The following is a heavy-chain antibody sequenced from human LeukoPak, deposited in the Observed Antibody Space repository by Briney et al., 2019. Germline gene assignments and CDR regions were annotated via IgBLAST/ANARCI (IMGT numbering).Heavy chain of an antibody. V-gene: IGHV7-4-1*02. CDR3: ARGPRYYGWGTYYFDY. Sequence: ASVKVSCKASGYTFTTNAMNWVRQAPGQGLEWMGWINTNTGNPTYAQGFTGRFVFSLDTSVSTAYLQISSLKAEDTAVYYCARGPRYYGWGTYYFDYWGQGTLVTVSS. J-gene: IGHJ4*02. D-gene: IGHD3-10*01. CDR1: GYTFTTNA. CDR2: INTNTGNP.